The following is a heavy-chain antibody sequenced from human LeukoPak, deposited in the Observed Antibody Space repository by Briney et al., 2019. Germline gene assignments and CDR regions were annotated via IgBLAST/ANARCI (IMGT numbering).Heavy chain of an antibody. D-gene: IGHD2-2*01. CDR1: GGSISSGSYY. V-gene: IGHV4-39*01. Sequence: SETLSLTCTVSGGSISSGSYYWGWIRQPPGKGLEWIGSIYFSGSTYYNPSLKSRVTISVDTSKNQFSLKLSSVTAADTAVYYCARYCSSTSCYGLLDYWGQGTLVTVSS. J-gene: IGHJ4*02. CDR2: IYFSGST. CDR3: ARYCSSTSCYGLLDY.